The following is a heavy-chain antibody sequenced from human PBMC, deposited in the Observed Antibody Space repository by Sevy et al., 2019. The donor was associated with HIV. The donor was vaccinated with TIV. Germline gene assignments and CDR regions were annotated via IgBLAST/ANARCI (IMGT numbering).Heavy chain of an antibody. D-gene: IGHD6-13*01. CDR3: ARFVSLGY. CDR2: LSQGGSEE. Sequence: GGSLRLSCAASGFTFSSSSMTWVRQAPGKGLEWVATLSQGGSEEDYVDSVKGRFTISRDNAKNSLYLQMNSLSAVDTAVYFCARFVSLGYWGQGTLVTVSS. V-gene: IGHV3-7*01. CDR1: GFTFSSSS. J-gene: IGHJ4*02.